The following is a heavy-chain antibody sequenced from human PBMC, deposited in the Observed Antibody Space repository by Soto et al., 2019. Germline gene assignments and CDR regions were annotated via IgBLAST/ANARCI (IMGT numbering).Heavy chain of an antibody. V-gene: IGHV1-69*13. J-gene: IGHJ1*01. CDR1: GGTFSSYA. D-gene: IGHD3-16*02. CDR2: IIPIFGTA. Sequence: ASVKVSCKASGGTFSSYAISWVRQAPGQGLEWMGGIIPIFGTANYAQKFQGRVTITADESTSTAYMELSSLRSEDTAVYYCATELRLGELSPAAEYFQHWGQGTLVTVSS. CDR3: ATELRLGELSPAAEYFQH.